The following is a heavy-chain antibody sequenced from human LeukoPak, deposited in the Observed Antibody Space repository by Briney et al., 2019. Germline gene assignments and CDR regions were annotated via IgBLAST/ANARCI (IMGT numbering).Heavy chain of an antibody. CDR1: GFTFRNYP. CDR3: AKDGAGAYYYGSGRLDF. V-gene: IGHV3-30*04. CDR2: ISYDGTTK. J-gene: IGHJ4*02. Sequence: PGGSLRLSCAASGFTFRNYPVHWVRQAPGKGLEWVTVISYDGTTKYYADSVKGRFTISRDNSRNTLYLQTNSLRAEDTAVYYCAKDGAGAYYYGSGRLDFWGQGTLITVSS. D-gene: IGHD3-10*01.